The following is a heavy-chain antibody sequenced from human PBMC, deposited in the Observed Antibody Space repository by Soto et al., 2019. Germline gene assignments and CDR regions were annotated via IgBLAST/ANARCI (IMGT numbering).Heavy chain of an antibody. D-gene: IGHD7-27*01. Sequence: PGGSLRLSCAASGFSFSISPMHWVRQAPGKGPEWVALISYDGTNKFYADSVKGRFTISRDNSKSTLYLQVDSLRPEDAAVYYCARDKATNLEFIYSYGMDVWGQGTTVTVSS. CDR3: ARDKATNLEFIYSYGMDV. V-gene: IGHV3-30-3*01. J-gene: IGHJ6*02. CDR2: ISYDGTNK. CDR1: GFSFSISP.